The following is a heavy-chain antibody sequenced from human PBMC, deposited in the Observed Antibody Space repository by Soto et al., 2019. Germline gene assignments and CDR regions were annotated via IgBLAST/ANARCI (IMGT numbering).Heavy chain of an antibody. V-gene: IGHV6-1*01. CDR2: TYYRSKWYN. J-gene: IGHJ6*02. Sequence: PSQSLSLTCAIFGDSVSSNSAAWNWIRQSPSRGLEWLGRTYYRSKWYNDYAVSVKSRITINPDTSKNQFSLQLNSVTPENTAVYCCAREHQQLVRIYYYYDMDVWGQGTTVIVSS. CDR1: GDSVSSNSAA. D-gene: IGHD6-13*01. CDR3: AREHQQLVRIYYYYDMDV.